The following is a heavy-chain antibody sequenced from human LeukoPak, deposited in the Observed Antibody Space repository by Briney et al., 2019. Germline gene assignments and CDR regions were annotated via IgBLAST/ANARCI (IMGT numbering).Heavy chain of an antibody. D-gene: IGHD2-2*01. CDR2: IYHTGST. Sequence: SETLSLTCTVSGGSISSGGYYWSWIRQHPGKGLEWIGYIYHTGSTYYNPSLKSRVTISADTSKNQMSLKLRSVTAADTAVYYCAKDSGNCSSSTCYGSHPIDYWGQGTQVTVSS. J-gene: IGHJ4*02. CDR3: AKDSGNCSSSTCYGSHPIDY. CDR1: GGSISSGGYY. V-gene: IGHV4-31*03.